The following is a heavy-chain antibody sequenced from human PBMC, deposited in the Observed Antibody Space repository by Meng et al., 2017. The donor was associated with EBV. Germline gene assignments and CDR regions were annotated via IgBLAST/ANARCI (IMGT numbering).Heavy chain of an antibody. D-gene: IGHD6-19*01. CDR1: GYTFTGYY. CDR2: INPNSGGT. V-gene: IGHV1-2*06. Sequence: QVQPVQSGAEVNKPGASVKASCKASGYTFTGYYMHWVRQAPGQGLEWMGRINPNSGGTNYAQKFQGRVTMTRDTSISTAYMELSRLRSDDTAVYYCARVGIAVAGTGDYWGQGTLVTVSS. J-gene: IGHJ4*02. CDR3: ARVGIAVAGTGDY.